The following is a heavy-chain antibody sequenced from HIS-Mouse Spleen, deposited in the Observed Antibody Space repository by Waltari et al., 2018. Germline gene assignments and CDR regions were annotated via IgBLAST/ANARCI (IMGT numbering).Heavy chain of an antibody. CDR1: GFTFSSYG. CDR3: AKASSGWLDY. Sequence: QVQLVESGGGVVQPGMSLRLSCAASGFTFSSYGMPWVRQAPGKGLEWVAVISDDGSNKYYADSVKGRFTISRDNSKNTLYLQMNSLRAEDTAVYYCAKASSGWLDYWGQGTLVTVSS. D-gene: IGHD6-19*01. CDR2: ISDDGSNK. J-gene: IGHJ4*02. V-gene: IGHV3-30*18.